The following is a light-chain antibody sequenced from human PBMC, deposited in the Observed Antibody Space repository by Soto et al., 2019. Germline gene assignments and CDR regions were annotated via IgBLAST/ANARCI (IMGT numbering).Light chain of an antibody. Sequence: DTQMTQHPSTLSAPVADRVTITCRASQSISSWLAWYQQKPGKAPKLLIYDASSLESGVPSRFSGSGSGTEFTLTISSLQPDDFATYYCQQYNSYPLTFGGGTKVDI. CDR2: DAS. V-gene: IGKV1-5*01. CDR1: QSISSW. J-gene: IGKJ4*01. CDR3: QQYNSYPLT.